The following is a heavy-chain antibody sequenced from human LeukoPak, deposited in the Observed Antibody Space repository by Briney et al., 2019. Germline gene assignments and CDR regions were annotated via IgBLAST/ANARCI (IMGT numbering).Heavy chain of an antibody. CDR1: GGSISSGSYY. V-gene: IGHV4-61*01. CDR3: ARDGDYSNYEGPRFDY. D-gene: IGHD4-11*01. Sequence: SQTLSLTCTVSGGSISSGSYYWSWIRQPPGKGLEWIGYIYYSGSTNYNPSLKSRVTMSVDTSKNQFSLKLSSVTAADTAVYYCARDGDYSNYEGPRFDYWGQGTLVTVSS. J-gene: IGHJ4*02. CDR2: IYYSGST.